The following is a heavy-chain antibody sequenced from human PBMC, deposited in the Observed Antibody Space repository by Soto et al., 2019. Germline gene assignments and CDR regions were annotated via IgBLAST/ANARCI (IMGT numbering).Heavy chain of an antibody. J-gene: IGHJ4*02. CDR3: ARGDKQTGITGTTHFDY. CDR2: TYYRSKWYN. Sequence: PSQTLSLTCAISGDSVSSNSAAWNWIRQSPSRGLEWLGRTYYRSKWYNDHAVSVKSRITINPDTSKNQFSLQLNSVTPEDTAVYYCARGDKQTGITGTTHFDYWGQGTLVTVSS. D-gene: IGHD1-7*01. V-gene: IGHV6-1*01. CDR1: GDSVSSNSAA.